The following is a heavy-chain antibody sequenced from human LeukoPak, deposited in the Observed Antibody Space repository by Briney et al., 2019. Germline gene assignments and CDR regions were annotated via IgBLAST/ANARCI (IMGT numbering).Heavy chain of an antibody. Sequence: GGSLRLSCAASGFTFDDYAMHWVRQAPGKGLEWVSGISWNSGSIGYADSVKGRFTISRDNAKNSLYLQMNSLRAEDTAVYYCARDGFVGAADYWGQGTLVTVSS. CDR2: ISWNSGSI. CDR1: GFTFDDYA. CDR3: ARDGFVGAADY. J-gene: IGHJ4*02. D-gene: IGHD6-13*01. V-gene: IGHV3-9*01.